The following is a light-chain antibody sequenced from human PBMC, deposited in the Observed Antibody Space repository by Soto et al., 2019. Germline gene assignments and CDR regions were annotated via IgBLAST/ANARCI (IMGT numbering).Light chain of an antibody. V-gene: IGKV3-20*01. Sequence: EIVLTQSPDTLSLSPGERATLSCRASQSVSSTCLAWYQQKPGQAPRLLIYRASSRATGIPDRFSGSGSGTDFTLTISRLEPEDFVVYYCQQYESSPLTFGGGTKVESK. CDR1: QSVSSTC. J-gene: IGKJ4*01. CDR2: RAS. CDR3: QQYESSPLT.